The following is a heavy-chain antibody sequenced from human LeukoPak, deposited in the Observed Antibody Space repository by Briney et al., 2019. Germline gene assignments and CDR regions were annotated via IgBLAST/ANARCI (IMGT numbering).Heavy chain of an antibody. CDR1: GFTFEDYT. CDR3: VEDLSYESSGSVFDY. D-gene: IGHD3-22*01. V-gene: IGHV3-43*01. CDR2: ISWDGTT. J-gene: IGHJ4*02. Sequence: GGSLRLSCAASGFTFEDYTMHWVRQAPGKTLEWVSLISWDGTTYYTDSMKGRFTISRDNSKNSLYLQMDTLRSEDTAYYYCVEDLSYESSGSVFDYWGQGTLVTVSS.